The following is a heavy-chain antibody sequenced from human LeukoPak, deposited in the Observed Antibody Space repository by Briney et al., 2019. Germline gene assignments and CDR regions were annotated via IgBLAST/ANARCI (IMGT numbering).Heavy chain of an antibody. V-gene: IGHV3-30*18. D-gene: IGHD2-15*01. CDR3: AKEKDTIYFDL. CDR2: ISYDGSNR. Sequence: GRSLRLSCAASGFTFSSHGMHWVRQAPGKGLEWVAVISYDGSNRYYADSVKGRFTISRDNSKNSVYLQMDSLTAEDTAVYYCAKEKDTIYFDLWGQGTMVTVSA. J-gene: IGHJ3*01. CDR1: GFTFSSHG.